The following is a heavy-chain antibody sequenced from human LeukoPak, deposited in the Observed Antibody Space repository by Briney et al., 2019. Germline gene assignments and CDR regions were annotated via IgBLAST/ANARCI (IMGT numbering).Heavy chain of an antibody. CDR1: GFTFSTYS. V-gene: IGHV3-21*01. J-gene: IGHJ3*02. CDR2: INSGSTSI. D-gene: IGHD4-17*01. CDR3: ARDSSRMIVTMTTSNDAFDI. Sequence: GGSLRLSCGASGFTFSTYSMDWFRQAPGKGLQWVSSINSGSTSIYYADSVKGRFTISRDNTKSSLYLQMNSLRAEDTAVYYCARDSSRMIVTMTTSNDAFDIWGQGTMVTVSS.